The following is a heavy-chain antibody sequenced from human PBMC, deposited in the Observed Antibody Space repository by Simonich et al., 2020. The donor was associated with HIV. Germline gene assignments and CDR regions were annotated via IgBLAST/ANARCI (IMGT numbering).Heavy chain of an antibody. J-gene: IGHJ4*02. CDR3: ATNRPPGGYSSSWSLWF. CDR1: GGSFSGYY. V-gene: IGHV4-34*01. D-gene: IGHD6-13*01. CDR2: INHSGST. Sequence: QVQLQQWGAGLLKPSEPLSPTCAVYGGSFSGYYWSWIRQPPGKGLEWMGEINHSGSTNNNPTLKSLVTISVDTSKNQFSLKLSSVTAADTAIYYCATNRPPGGYSSSWSLWFWCQGTLVTVSS.